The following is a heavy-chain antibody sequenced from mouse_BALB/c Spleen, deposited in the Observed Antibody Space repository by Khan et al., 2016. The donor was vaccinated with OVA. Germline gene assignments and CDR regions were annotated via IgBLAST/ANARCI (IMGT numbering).Heavy chain of an antibody. Sequence: EVQLQESGPGLVKPSQSLSLTCTVTGYSITSGYAWNWIRQFPGNKLEWMGYISYSGVTSYNPSLKSRISITRDTSKNQFFLQLNSLTPEDTATYYCARGNYYGYYFDYWGQGTTLTVSS. V-gene: IGHV3-2*02. J-gene: IGHJ2*01. CDR1: GYSITSGYA. CDR3: ARGNYYGYYFDY. CDR2: ISYSGVT. D-gene: IGHD1-1*01.